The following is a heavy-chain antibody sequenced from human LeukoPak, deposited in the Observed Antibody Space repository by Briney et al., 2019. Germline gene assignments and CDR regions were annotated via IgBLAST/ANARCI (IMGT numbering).Heavy chain of an antibody. CDR3: ARDQSVRLLQTSSTYFKHVFAI. CDR1: GYTFTNYG. V-gene: IGHV1-18*01. CDR2: ISASTVKT. J-gene: IGHJ3*02. D-gene: IGHD6-13*01. Sequence: GASVKVSCKTSGYTFTNYGISWVRQAPGLGLEWMGWISASTVKTNYAQKVQGRVTMTTDTSTSTAYMELRSLRFDDTAVYYCARDQSVRLLQTSSTYFKHVFAIWGQGSMVTVSS.